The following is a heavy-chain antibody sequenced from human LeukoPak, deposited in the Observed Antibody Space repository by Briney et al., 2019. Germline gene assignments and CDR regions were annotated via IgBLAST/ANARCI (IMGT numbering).Heavy chain of an antibody. Sequence: GGSLRLSCAASGFTFSGSAMHWVRQASGKGLEWVGRIRSKANGYATAYAASVKGRFTISRDDSKNTAYLQMNSLKTEDTAVYYCTRSTSGVDTAMGDFDYWGQGTLVTVSS. CDR3: TRSTSGVDTAMGDFDY. V-gene: IGHV3-73*01. D-gene: IGHD5-18*01. CDR1: GFTFSGSA. CDR2: IRSKANGYAT. J-gene: IGHJ4*02.